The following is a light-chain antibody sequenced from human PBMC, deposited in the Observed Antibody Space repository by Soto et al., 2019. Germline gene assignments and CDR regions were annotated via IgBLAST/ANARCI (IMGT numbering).Light chain of an antibody. V-gene: IGKV3-15*01. J-gene: IGKJ2*01. CDR1: ESLSTY. CDR2: GAS. CDR3: QRYNDWPFT. Sequence: EIVMTQSPATLSVSPGERVTLSCRASESLSTYLAWYQQKPGQAPRLLIYGASTKAHGIPARFSGSGSATDFTLTISSLQSEDFAVYYCQRYNDWPFTFGQGTKLEI.